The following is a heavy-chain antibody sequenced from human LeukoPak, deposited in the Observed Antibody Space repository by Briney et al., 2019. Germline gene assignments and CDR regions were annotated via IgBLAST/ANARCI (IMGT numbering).Heavy chain of an antibody. Sequence: GGSLRLSCAASGFTFSSYEMNWVRQAPGKGLEWVSYISSSGSTIYYADSVKGRFTISRDNAKNSLYLQMNSLRAEDTAVYYCARAYGGNSGPNDYWGQGTLVTVSS. J-gene: IGHJ4*02. CDR1: GFTFSSYE. D-gene: IGHD4-23*01. CDR3: ARAYGGNSGPNDY. V-gene: IGHV3-48*03. CDR2: ISSSGSTI.